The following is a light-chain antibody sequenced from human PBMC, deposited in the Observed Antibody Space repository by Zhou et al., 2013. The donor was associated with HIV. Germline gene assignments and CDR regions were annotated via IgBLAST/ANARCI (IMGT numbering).Light chain of an antibody. J-gene: IGKJ2*01. CDR3: QQCDSLLYT. Sequence: DIQMTQSPSSLSASVGDRVTITCQASQDIRNYLNWYQQKPGKAPKLLIYDASNLETGVPSRFSGSGSGTNFSFTITSLQPEDVATYFCQQCDSLLYTFGQGTKLEIK. CDR2: DAS. CDR1: QDIRNY. V-gene: IGKV1-33*01.